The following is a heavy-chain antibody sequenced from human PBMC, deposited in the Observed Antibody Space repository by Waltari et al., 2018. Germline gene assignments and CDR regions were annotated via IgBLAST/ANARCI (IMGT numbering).Heavy chain of an antibody. D-gene: IGHD3-9*01. V-gene: IGHV4-39*01. CDR3: ARVPLTGYYNGAFDI. CDR1: GGSISSSSYY. CDR2: IYYSGST. Sequence: QLQLQESGPGLVKPSETLSLTCTVSGGSISSSSYYWGWIRQPPGKGLEWIGSIYYSGSTYYNPSLKSRVTISVDTSNNQFSLKLSSVTAADTAVYYCARVPLTGYYNGAFDIWGQGTMVTVSS. J-gene: IGHJ3*02.